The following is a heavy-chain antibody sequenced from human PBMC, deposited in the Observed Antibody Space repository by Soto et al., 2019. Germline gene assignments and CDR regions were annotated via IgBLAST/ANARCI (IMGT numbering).Heavy chain of an antibody. Sequence: SETLSLTCTVSGGSLSSGDYYWSWIRQHPGKGLEYIGYIYYSGSTHYNPSLKSRTTISVDTSKNQFSLKLNSVTAADTAVYYCAKYSSRNWFDPWGQGTLVTVSS. V-gene: IGHV4-31*03. J-gene: IGHJ5*02. D-gene: IGHD6-13*01. CDR2: IYYSGST. CDR3: AKYSSRNWFDP. CDR1: GGSLSSGDYY.